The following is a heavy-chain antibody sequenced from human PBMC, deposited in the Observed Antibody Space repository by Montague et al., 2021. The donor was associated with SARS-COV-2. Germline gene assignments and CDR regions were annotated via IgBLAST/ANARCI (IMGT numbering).Heavy chain of an antibody. Sequence: SETLSPTCAVDGGSVSDYYWGWIRQPPGKGLEWIGEINHSGSTNYKPSLKSRVTTSVDTSKNQFSLKLTSVTAADTAVYYCARGPRITMIVVVITDIWFDPWGQGTLVTVSS. J-gene: IGHJ5*02. CDR1: GGSVSDYY. CDR3: ARGPRITMIVVVITDIWFDP. V-gene: IGHV4-34*01. CDR2: INHSGST. D-gene: IGHD3-22*01.